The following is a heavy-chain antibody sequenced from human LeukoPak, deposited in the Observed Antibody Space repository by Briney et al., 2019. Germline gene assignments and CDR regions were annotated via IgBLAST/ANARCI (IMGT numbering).Heavy chain of an antibody. V-gene: IGHV4-31*03. CDR3: ARGRTWVVAPFADY. CDR2: TNNSGST. CDR1: GGSISSGIYY. D-gene: IGHD2-15*01. J-gene: IGHJ4*02. Sequence: PSETLSLTCTVSGGSISSGIYYWSWIRQHPGKGLEWIGCTNNSGSTYYNPSLKSRVTISIDTSRTQFSLRLSSVTAADTAVYYGARGRTWVVAPFADYWGQGTLVTVSA.